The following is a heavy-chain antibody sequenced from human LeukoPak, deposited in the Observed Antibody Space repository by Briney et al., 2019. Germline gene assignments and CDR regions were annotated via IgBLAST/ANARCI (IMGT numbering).Heavy chain of an antibody. D-gene: IGHD6-13*01. V-gene: IGHV3-30*04. CDR3: ARDSSSWYFDY. Sequence: GRSLRLSCAASGFTFSSYAMHWVRQAPGKGLEWVAVISYDGSNKYYTDSVKGRFTISRDNSKNTLYLQMNSLRAEDTAVYYCARDSSSWYFDYWGQGTLVTVSS. J-gene: IGHJ4*02. CDR1: GFTFSSYA. CDR2: ISYDGSNK.